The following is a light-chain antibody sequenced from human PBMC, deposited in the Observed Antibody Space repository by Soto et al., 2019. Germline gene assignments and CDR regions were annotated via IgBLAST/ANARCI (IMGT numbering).Light chain of an antibody. CDR3: QQYHTYSWT. CDR1: QSVARW. J-gene: IGKJ1*01. V-gene: IGKV1-5*01. Sequence: RSTLSASVGDRVTITSRPSQSVARWLAWHQQKPGKATKLLIYDASSLESGVPSRFRGSGSGTEFTLTITSLQPDDFATYYCQQYHTYSWTFGQGTKVDIK. CDR2: DAS.